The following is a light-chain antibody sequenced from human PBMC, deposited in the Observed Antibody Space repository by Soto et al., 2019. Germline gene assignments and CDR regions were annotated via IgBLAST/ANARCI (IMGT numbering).Light chain of an antibody. CDR1: QNILYNSNNKNY. CDR2: WAS. J-gene: IGKJ5*01. Sequence: IVMTQSPDSLAVSLGERATINCKSSQNILYNSNNKNYLAWYQQKPGQPPKLLIYWASTRESGVPDRFSGSGSGTDFTLTISSLQAEDVAVYYCQQYYSTPITFGQGTRLEI. CDR3: QQYYSTPIT. V-gene: IGKV4-1*01.